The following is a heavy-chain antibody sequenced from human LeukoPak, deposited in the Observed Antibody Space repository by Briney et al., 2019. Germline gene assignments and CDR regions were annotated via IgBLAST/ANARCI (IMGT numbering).Heavy chain of an antibody. Sequence: ASVNVSCKASGYTFTDYYMHWVRQAPGQGLEWMGWINPDSGVTNYPQKFQGRVTMTRDTSSSTAYMELIRLRSDDTAVYYCARDGTFVIWGQGTMVTVSS. J-gene: IGHJ3*02. CDR1: GYTFTDYY. CDR3: ARDGTFVI. D-gene: IGHD2-15*01. CDR2: INPDSGVT. V-gene: IGHV1-2*02.